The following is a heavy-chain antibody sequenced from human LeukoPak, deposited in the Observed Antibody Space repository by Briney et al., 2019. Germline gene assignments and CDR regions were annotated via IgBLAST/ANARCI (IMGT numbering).Heavy chain of an antibody. CDR3: ARDPLLSHQRGYFDS. J-gene: IGHJ4*02. Sequence: GGSLRLSCAVSGFTFSNYAMHWVRQAPGKGLEWVAVISYDGSNKYYADSLKGRFTIFRDNSKNTLYLQMNSLRAEDTAVYFCARDPLLSHQRGYFDSWGQGTLVTVSS. CDR2: ISYDGSNK. D-gene: IGHD3-10*01. CDR1: GFTFSNYA. V-gene: IGHV3-30-3*01.